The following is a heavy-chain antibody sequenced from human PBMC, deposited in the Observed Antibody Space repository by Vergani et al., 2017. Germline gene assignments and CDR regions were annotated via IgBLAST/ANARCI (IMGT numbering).Heavy chain of an antibody. D-gene: IGHD6-19*01. CDR3: ASLPECSGWYGMDV. Sequence: QVQLVQSGAEVKKPGSSVKVSCKASGGTFSSYTISWVRQAPGQGLEWMGRIIPILGIANYAQKFQGRVTITADKSTSTAYMELSSLRSEDTAVYYCASLPECSGWYGMDVWGQGTTVTVSS. CDR1: GGTFSSYT. J-gene: IGHJ6*02. CDR2: IIPILGIA. V-gene: IGHV1-69*02.